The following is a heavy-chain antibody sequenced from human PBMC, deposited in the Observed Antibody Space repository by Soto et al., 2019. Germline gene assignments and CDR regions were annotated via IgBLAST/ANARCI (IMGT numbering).Heavy chain of an antibody. D-gene: IGHD3-9*01. V-gene: IGHV4-31*03. Sequence: SETLSLTCTVSGGSISSGGYYWSWIRQHPGKGLEWIGYIYYSGSTYYNPSLKSRVTISVDTSKNQFSLKLSSVTAADTAVYYCARNPATTGYYTYYYYYIDVWGKGTTVTVSS. J-gene: IGHJ6*03. CDR1: GGSISSGGYY. CDR3: ARNPATTGYYTYYYYYIDV. CDR2: IYYSGST.